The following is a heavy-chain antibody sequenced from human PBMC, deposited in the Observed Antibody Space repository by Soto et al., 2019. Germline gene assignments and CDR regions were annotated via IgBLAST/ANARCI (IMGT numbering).Heavy chain of an antibody. V-gene: IGHV4-38-2*01. CDR2: IFHSGST. J-gene: IGHJ4*02. Sequence: NPSETLSLTCAVPGYSISSGYYWGWIRQPPGKGLEWIGSIFHSGSTYYNPSLKSRVTISVDTSKNQFSLNLTSVTAADTAVYYCAKAQSAYSSSYFDYWGQGTLVTVSS. D-gene: IGHD6-13*01. CDR1: GYSISSGYY. CDR3: AKAQSAYSSSYFDY.